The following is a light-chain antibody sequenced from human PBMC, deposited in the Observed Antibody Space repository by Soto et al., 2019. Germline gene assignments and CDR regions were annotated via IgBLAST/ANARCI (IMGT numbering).Light chain of an antibody. Sequence: VLTQPPSVSGAPGQRVTISCTGSSSNIGAGYDVHWYQQLPGTAPKLLIYGNSNRPSGVPDRFSGSKSGTSASLAITGLQAEDEADYYCQSYDSSLSPVVFGGGTKLTVL. V-gene: IGLV1-40*01. CDR3: QSYDSSLSPVV. CDR1: SSNIGAGYD. CDR2: GNS. J-gene: IGLJ2*01.